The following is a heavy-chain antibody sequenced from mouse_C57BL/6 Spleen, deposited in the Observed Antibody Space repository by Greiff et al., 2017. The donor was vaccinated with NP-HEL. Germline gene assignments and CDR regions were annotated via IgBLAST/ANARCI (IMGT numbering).Heavy chain of an antibody. CDR2: ISSGSSTI. J-gene: IGHJ4*01. CDR1: GFTFSDYG. Sequence: EVQGVESGGGLVKPGGSLKLSCAASGFTFSDYGMHWVRQAPEKGLEWVAYISSGSSTIYYADTVKGRFTISRDNAKNTLFLQMTSLRSEDTAMYYGARGADYDGSSYDAMDYWGQGTSVTVAS. V-gene: IGHV5-17*01. D-gene: IGHD1-1*01. CDR3: ARGADYDGSSYDAMDY.